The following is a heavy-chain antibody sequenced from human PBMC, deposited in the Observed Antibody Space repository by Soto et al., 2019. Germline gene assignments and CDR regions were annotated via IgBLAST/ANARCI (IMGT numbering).Heavy chain of an antibody. CDR3: ARVLPSYYGSGSYNWSDP. CDR1: GGSFSGYY. Sequence: QVQLQQWGAGLLKPSETLSLTCAVYGGSFSGYYWSWIRQPPGKGLEWIGEINHSGSTNYNPSLKSRVTISVDTSKNQFSLKLSSVTAADTAVYYCARVLPSYYGSGSYNWSDPWGQGTLVTVSS. CDR2: INHSGST. D-gene: IGHD3-10*01. V-gene: IGHV4-34*01. J-gene: IGHJ5*02.